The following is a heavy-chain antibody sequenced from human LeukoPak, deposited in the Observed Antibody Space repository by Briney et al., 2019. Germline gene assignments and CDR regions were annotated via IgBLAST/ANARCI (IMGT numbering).Heavy chain of an antibody. Sequence: PGGSLRLSCAASGFTFSDYYMSWIRQAPGKGLEWVSYISSSGSTIYYADSVKGRFTISRDNAKNSLYLQMNSLRAEDTAVYYCASSPPKSSSWLDYWGQGTLVTVSS. CDR3: ASSPPKSSSWLDY. D-gene: IGHD6-13*01. CDR2: ISSSGSTI. CDR1: GFTFSDYY. V-gene: IGHV3-11*01. J-gene: IGHJ4*02.